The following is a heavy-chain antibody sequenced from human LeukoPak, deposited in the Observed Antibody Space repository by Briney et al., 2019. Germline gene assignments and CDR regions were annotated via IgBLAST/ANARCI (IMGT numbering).Heavy chain of an antibody. D-gene: IGHD2-8*01. CDR1: GYSFTSYW. V-gene: IGHV5-51*01. CDR3: ARRSMMLSNGVDY. CDR2: IYPGDPDT. J-gene: IGHJ4*02. Sequence: GESLKISCKGSGYSFTSYWIGWVRQMPGKGLEWMGIIYPGDPDTRYSPSFQGQVTISADKSISTAYLQWSSLKASDTAMYYCARRSMMLSNGVDYWGQGTLVTVSS.